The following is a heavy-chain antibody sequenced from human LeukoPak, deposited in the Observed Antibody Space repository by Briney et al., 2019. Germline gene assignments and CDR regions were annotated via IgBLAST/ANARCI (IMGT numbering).Heavy chain of an antibody. CDR3: ARVDYSNYLLIYYYYYMDV. CDR1: GFTFSSYG. Sequence: GGSLRLSCAASGFTFSSYGMHWVRQAPGKGLEWVAVIWYGGSNKYYADSVKGRFTISRDNSKNTLYLQMNSLRAEDTAVYYCARVDYSNYLLIYYYYYMDVWGKGTTVTVSS. J-gene: IGHJ6*03. CDR2: IWYGGSNK. V-gene: IGHV3-33*08. D-gene: IGHD4-11*01.